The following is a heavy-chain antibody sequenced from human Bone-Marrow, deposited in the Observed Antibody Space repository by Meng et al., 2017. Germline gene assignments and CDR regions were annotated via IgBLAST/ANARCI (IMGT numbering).Heavy chain of an antibody. CDR2: IYHSGST. CDR1: GYSISSGYY. Sequence: ESLKISCTVSGYSISSGYYWGWIRQPPGKGLEWIGSIYHSGSTYYNPSLKSRVTISVDTSKNQFSLKLSSVTAADTAVYYCARDKALMVRGVSPLVYYYGMDVWGQGTTVTASS. J-gene: IGHJ6*02. V-gene: IGHV4-38-2*02. CDR3: ARDKALMVRGVSPLVYYYGMDV. D-gene: IGHD3-10*01.